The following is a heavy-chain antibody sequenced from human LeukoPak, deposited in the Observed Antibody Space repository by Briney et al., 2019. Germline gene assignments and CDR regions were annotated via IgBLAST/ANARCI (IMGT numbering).Heavy chain of an antibody. CDR2: INSARSST. CDR1: GFTFASYW. J-gene: IGHJ4*02. CDR3: ATDPWGGYSPDY. V-gene: IGHV3-74*01. Sequence: GGSLRLSCAGSGFTFASYWMHWVRQPRGGGLVWVSRINSARSSTSYADSVKGRFTISRDNAENTLYLQMSSLRAEDTAVYYCATDPWGGYSPDYWGQGTLVTVSA. D-gene: IGHD3-16*01.